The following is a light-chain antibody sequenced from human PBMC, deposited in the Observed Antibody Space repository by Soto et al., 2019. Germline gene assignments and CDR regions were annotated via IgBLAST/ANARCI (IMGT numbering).Light chain of an antibody. J-gene: IGKJ2*01. CDR1: QIVSSSY. V-gene: IGKV3-20*01. CDR2: GAS. Sequence: EIVLTQSPGTLSLSPGDRATLSCRASQIVSSSYLAWYQQRSGQVPRVIIYGASTRAAGLPDRFSGSGSGTEFTLTISRLEPEDFAVYYCQQYDSARMYIFGQGTKLEIK. CDR3: QQYDSARMYI.